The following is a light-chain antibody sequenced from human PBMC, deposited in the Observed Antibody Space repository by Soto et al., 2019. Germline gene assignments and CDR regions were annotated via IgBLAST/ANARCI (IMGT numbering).Light chain of an antibody. Sequence: DIQMTPSPSSVSSSVGDRVTITCRASQGVSSWVAWYQQKPGKAPKLLIYTASSLQSGVPSRFSGSGSGTDFTLTISSLQPEDFATYYCQQANSFPFTFGPGTKVDIK. J-gene: IGKJ3*01. CDR3: QQANSFPFT. V-gene: IGKV1-12*01. CDR2: TAS. CDR1: QGVSSW.